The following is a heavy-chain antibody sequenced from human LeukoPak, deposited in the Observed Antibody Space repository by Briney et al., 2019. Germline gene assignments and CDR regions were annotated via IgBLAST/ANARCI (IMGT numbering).Heavy chain of an antibody. V-gene: IGHV1-8*03. D-gene: IGHD5-12*01. CDR1: GYTFTSYD. CDR2: MNPNSGNT. CDR3: ARGLGWLYYYYYMDV. Sequence: ASVKVSCKASGYTFTSYDINWVRQATGQGLEWMGWMNPNSGNTGYAQKFQGRVTITRNTSISTAYMELSSLRSEDTAVYFCARGLGWLYYYYYMDVWGKGTTVTVSS. J-gene: IGHJ6*03.